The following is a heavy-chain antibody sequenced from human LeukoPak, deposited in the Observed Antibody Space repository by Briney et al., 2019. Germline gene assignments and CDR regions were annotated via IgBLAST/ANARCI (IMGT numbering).Heavy chain of an antibody. CDR2: IYYSGST. Sequence: GXYWSWXRXHPGTGLEWVGYIYYSGSTYYNPSLKSRVTISVDTSKNQFSLKLSSVTAADTAVYYCARGVAYQLLVDAFDIWGQGTMVTVSS. J-gene: IGHJ3*02. CDR1: GXY. V-gene: IGHV4-31*02. CDR3: ARGVAYQLLVDAFDI. D-gene: IGHD2-2*01.